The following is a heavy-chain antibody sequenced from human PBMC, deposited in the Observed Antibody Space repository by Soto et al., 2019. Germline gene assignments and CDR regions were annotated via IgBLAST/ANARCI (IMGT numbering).Heavy chain of an antibody. CDR3: ATSQLGEYFDN. Sequence: SETLSLTCDVSGDSISSSRWWSWVRQTPGKGLEWIGEIYHSGSINYNPSLKSRVTISADRSKNQFSLTRTAVTAADTAVYYCATSQLGEYFDNWGQGTLVTVSS. V-gene: IGHV4-4*02. D-gene: IGHD1-1*01. CDR1: GDSISSSRW. J-gene: IGHJ4*02. CDR2: IYHSGSI.